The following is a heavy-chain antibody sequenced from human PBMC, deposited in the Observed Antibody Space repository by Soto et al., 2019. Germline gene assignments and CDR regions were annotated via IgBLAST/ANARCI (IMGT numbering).Heavy chain of an antibody. CDR1: GFTFSAYA. J-gene: IGHJ3*02. CDR2: VGGSDTDK. Sequence: GGSLRLSCAASGFTFSAYAMSWVRQAPGKGLQWVSGVGGSDTDKHYADSVRGRFTVSRDNSKNTLYLQMNSLRADDTAVYYSAKDATAVNGVWDPFDMWGEGTEVTLSS. V-gene: IGHV3-23*01. D-gene: IGHD2-8*01. CDR3: AKDATAVNGVWDPFDM.